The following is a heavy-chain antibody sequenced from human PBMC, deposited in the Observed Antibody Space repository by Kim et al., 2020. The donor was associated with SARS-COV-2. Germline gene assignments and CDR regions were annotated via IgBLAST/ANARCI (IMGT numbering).Heavy chain of an antibody. V-gene: IGHV4-61*02. CDR2: IYTSGST. CDR1: GGSISSGSYY. D-gene: IGHD5-12*01. J-gene: IGHJ5*02. Sequence: SETLSLTCTVSGGSISSGSYYWSWIRQPAGKGLEWIGRIYTSGSTTYNPSLKSRVTISVDTSKNQFSLKLSSVTAADTAVYYCARGRWLPFGDFDPWGQGTLVNVSS. CDR3: ARGRWLPFGDFDP.